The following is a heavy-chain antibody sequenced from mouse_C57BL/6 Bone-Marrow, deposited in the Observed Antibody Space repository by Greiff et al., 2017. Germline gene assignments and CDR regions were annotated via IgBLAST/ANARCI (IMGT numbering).Heavy chain of an antibody. D-gene: IGHD2-5*01. CDR2: IDPENGDT. J-gene: IGHJ1*03. V-gene: IGHV14-4*01. CDR3: TAPYYSNWGCFDV. Sequence: VQLKQSGAELVRPGASVKLSCTASGFNIKDDYMHWVKQRPEQGLEWIGWIDPENGDTEYAPKFKGKATITADTSSNPAYLQLSSLASEDTAVYYCTAPYYSNWGCFDVWGTGTTVTVSA. CDR1: GFNIKDDY.